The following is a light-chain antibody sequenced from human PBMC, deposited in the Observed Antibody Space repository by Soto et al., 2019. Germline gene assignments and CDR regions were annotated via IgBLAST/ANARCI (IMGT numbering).Light chain of an antibody. CDR3: QQYMSYS. CDR1: QTISSW. CDR2: KAS. J-gene: IGKJ1*01. V-gene: IGKV1-5*03. Sequence: DIQMTQSPSTLSGSLGDRVTIICRASQTISSWLAWYQQKPGKAPKLLIYKASTLKSGVPSRFSGSGSGTEFTLTISSLQPDDFATYYCQQYMSYSFGQGTKVDIK.